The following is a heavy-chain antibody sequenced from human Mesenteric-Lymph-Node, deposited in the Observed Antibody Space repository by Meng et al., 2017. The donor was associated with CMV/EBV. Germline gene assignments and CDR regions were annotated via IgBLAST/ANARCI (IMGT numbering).Heavy chain of an antibody. CDR2: INHRGRT. J-gene: IGHJ4*02. Sequence: SFSGSYWSWPLQPPGKVLEWLGAINHRGRTNYNPSLKSRVTLSVDTSKNQFSLKLSSVTSADPAVYYCARAVRYDILTGYYTSYFDYWGQGTLVTVSS. D-gene: IGHD3-9*01. CDR3: ARAVRYDILTGYYTSYFDY. V-gene: IGHV4-34*01. CDR1: SFSGSY.